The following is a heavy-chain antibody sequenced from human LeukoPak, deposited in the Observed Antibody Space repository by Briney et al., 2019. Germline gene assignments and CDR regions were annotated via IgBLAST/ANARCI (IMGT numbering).Heavy chain of an antibody. D-gene: IGHD4-23*01. J-gene: IGHJ5*02. CDR2: INPNSGGT. Sequence: ASVKVSCKASGHTFTGYYMHWVRQAPGQGLEWMGWINPNSGGTNYAQKFQGRVTMTRDTSISTAYMELSRLRSDDTAVYYCARVRYGGRLFDPWGQGTLVTVSS. CDR3: ARVRYGGRLFDP. V-gene: IGHV1-2*02. CDR1: GHTFTGYY.